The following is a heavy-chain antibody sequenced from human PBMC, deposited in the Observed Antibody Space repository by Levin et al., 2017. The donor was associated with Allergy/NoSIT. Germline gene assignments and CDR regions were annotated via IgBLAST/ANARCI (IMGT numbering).Heavy chain of an antibody. CDR3: AREIIALAGTTDLVRYFDL. V-gene: IGHV1-46*01. D-gene: IGHD6-19*01. CDR2: INPNNNST. CDR1: GYTFTSYY. Sequence: ASVKVSCKASGYTFTSYYIHWVRQAPGQGLEWMGIINPNNNSTNYAQKFRGSVTMTRDTSTSTVYMELSSLRSEDTAVYYCAREIIALAGTTDLVRYFDLWGRGTLVTVSS. J-gene: IGHJ2*01.